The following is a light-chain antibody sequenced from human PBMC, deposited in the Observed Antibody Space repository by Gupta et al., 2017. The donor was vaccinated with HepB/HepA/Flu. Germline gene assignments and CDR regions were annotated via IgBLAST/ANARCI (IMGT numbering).Light chain of an antibody. J-gene: IGKJ1*01. CDR2: KVS. CDR1: QSVIYSGVNAY. V-gene: IGKV2-30*01. CDR3: MQGTHLPVT. Sequence: DVVMTQSPLSLPVTLGQPASISCRSSQSVIYSGVNAYLSWFQQRPGQSPRRLIYKVSIRDSGVPYRFSGSGSGTDFTLNISRVEAEDFGVYYCMQGTHLPVTFGQGTKVEIK.